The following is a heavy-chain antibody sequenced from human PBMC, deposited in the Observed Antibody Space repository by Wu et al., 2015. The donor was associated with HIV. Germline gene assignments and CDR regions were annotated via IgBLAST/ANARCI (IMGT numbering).Heavy chain of an antibody. Sequence: QVQLVQSGAEVKKPGASVKVSCKASGYTFTGYYMHWVRQAPGQGLEWMGWINPNSGGTNYAQKFQGRVTMTRDTSISTAYMELSRLRSDDTAVYYCARDQRDYDILTGYYYYGMDVWGQGTTVTVSS. CDR3: ARDQRDYDILTGYYYYGMDV. V-gene: IGHV1-2*02. CDR2: INPNSGGT. J-gene: IGHJ6*02. D-gene: IGHD3-9*01. CDR1: GYTFTGYY.